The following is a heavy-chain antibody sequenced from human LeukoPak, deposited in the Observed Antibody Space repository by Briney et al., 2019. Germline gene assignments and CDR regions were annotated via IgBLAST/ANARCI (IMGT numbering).Heavy chain of an antibody. Sequence: SETLSLTCTVSGGSISSYYWSWIRQPPGKGPEWIGYIYYSGSTNYNPSLKSRVTISVDTSKNQFSLKLSSVTAADTAVYYCARGLEKQQLDAFDIWGQGTMVTVSS. CDR3: ARGLEKQQLDAFDI. J-gene: IGHJ3*02. D-gene: IGHD6-13*01. CDR1: GGSISSYY. CDR2: IYYSGST. V-gene: IGHV4-59*01.